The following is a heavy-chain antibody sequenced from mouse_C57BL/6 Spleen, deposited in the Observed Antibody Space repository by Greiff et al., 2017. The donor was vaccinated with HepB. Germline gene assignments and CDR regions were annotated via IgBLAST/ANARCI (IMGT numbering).Heavy chain of an antibody. CDR2: ISNLAYSI. V-gene: IGHV5-15*04. Sequence: EVKVEESGGGLVQPGGSLKLSCAASGFTFSDYGMAWVRQAPRKGPEWVAFISNLAYSIYYADTVTGRFTISRENAKNTLYLEMSSLRSEDTAMYYCARLLTGTFAMDYWGQGTSVTVSS. J-gene: IGHJ4*01. CDR3: ARLLTGTFAMDY. D-gene: IGHD4-1*01. CDR1: GFTFSDYG.